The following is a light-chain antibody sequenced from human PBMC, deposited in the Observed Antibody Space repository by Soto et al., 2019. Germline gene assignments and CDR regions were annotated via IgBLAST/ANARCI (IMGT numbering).Light chain of an antibody. V-gene: IGKV1-39*01. CDR1: QSVTSY. CDR2: AAS. CDR3: QQSTHYPSN. J-gene: IGKJ5*01. Sequence: DSQMTNSPYSLSAAVGNRGAMTSRASQSVTSYLNWYQQTPGQAPKLLIYAASSLQSGVPSRFSGSGSGTDFTLTISRLQPEAFATHYCQQSTHYPSNFGEGNDWRL.